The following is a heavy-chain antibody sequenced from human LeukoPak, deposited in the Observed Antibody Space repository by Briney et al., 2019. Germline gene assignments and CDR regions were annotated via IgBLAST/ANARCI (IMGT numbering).Heavy chain of an antibody. D-gene: IGHD2-15*01. Sequence: SETLSLTCAVYGGSFSSYYWSWIRQPPGKGLEWIGEINHTGSTNYNPSLKSRATISVDTSKNQFSLKLNSVTAADTAVYYCARPPRRAAHGYFDLWGRGTLVTVSS. CDR1: GGSFSSYY. J-gene: IGHJ2*01. CDR2: INHTGST. CDR3: ARPPRRAAHGYFDL. V-gene: IGHV4-34*01.